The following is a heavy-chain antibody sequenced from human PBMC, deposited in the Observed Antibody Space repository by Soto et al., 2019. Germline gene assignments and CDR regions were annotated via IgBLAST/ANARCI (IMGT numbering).Heavy chain of an antibody. J-gene: IGHJ4*02. Sequence: SETLSLTCTVSGASMTGASMSSYYWSWIRQPPGKGLEWIGYVYYSGTTNYNPSLKSRVTISVDLSKNQFSLRLSSVTTADTALYYCARTTAVPNTLRSRYFFDYWGQGTLVTVSS. V-gene: IGHV4-61*01. CDR2: VYYSGTT. D-gene: IGHD4-17*01. CDR1: GASMTGASMSSYY. CDR3: ARTTAVPNTLRSRYFFDY.